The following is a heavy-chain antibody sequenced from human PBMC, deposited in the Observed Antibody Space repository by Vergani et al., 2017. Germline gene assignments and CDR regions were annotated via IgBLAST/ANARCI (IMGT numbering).Heavy chain of an antibody. D-gene: IGHD6-19*01. CDR1: GFTFSSYW. Sequence: EVQLVESGGGLVQPGGSLRLSCAASGFTFSSYWMHWVRQAPGKGLVWVSRINSDGSSTSYADSVKGRFTISRDNAKNTLYLQMNSLRAEDTAVYYCARDGWQWLVTEYFQHWGQGTLVTVSS. J-gene: IGHJ1*01. CDR2: INSDGSST. CDR3: ARDGWQWLVTEYFQH. V-gene: IGHV3-74*01.